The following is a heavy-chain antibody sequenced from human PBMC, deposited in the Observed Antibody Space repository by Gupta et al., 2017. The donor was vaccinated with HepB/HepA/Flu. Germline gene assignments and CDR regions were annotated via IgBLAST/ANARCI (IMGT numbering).Heavy chain of an antibody. CDR1: GFPFSTYA. D-gene: IGHD2-21*01. J-gene: IGHJ5*01. V-gene: IGHV3-30-3*01. CDR3: ARRDSGLDS. Sequence: QVQLVESGGGVVPPGRSLRLSCSASGFPFSTYAMHWVRQAPGKGLEWVAVISHDGSAKYYADSVKGRFTISRDNSKNTLYLQMDSLRAEDAAVYYCARRDSGLDSWGQGTLVTVSS. CDR2: ISHDGSAK.